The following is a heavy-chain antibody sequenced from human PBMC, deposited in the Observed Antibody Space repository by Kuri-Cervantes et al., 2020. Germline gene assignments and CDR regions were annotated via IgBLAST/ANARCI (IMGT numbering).Heavy chain of an antibody. CDR2: FDPEDGET. CDR1: GYTLTELS. D-gene: IGHD6-13*01. V-gene: IGHV1-24*01. J-gene: IGHJ3*02. CDR3: AREPSAAVGAFDI. Sequence: ASVKVSCKVSGYTLTELSIHWVRQAPGKGLEWMGGFDPEDGETISAQKFQGRVTITRDTSASTAYMELSSLRSEDTAVYYCAREPSAAVGAFDIWGQGTMVTVSS.